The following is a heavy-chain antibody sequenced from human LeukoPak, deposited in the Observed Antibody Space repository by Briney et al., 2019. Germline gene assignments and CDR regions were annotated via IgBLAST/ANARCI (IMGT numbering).Heavy chain of an antibody. Sequence: GGSLRLSCAASGFTFSDYYMSWIRQAPGKGLEWVSSISSSGVTIYYADSVKGRFTISRDNSKNTLYLQMNSLRAEDTAVYYCARVIHDSSGSYYYYHYMDVWGKGTTVTISS. D-gene: IGHD3-22*01. J-gene: IGHJ6*03. CDR2: ISSSGVTI. CDR1: GFTFSDYY. CDR3: ARVIHDSSGSYYYYHYMDV. V-gene: IGHV3-11*01.